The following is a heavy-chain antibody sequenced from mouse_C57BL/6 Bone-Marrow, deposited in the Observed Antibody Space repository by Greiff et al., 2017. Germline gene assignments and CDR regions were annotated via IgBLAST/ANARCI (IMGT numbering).Heavy chain of an antibody. D-gene: IGHD1-1*01. CDR1: GYTFTSYW. CDR2: IYPSDSET. CDR3: ARGYYYGSPWFAY. J-gene: IGHJ3*01. Sequence: QVQLQQPGAELVRPGSSVKLSCKASGYTFTSYWMDWVKQRPGQGLEWIGNIYPSDSETHYNQKFKDQATLTVDKSSSTAYMQLSSLTSEDSAVYYCARGYYYGSPWFAYWGQGTLVTVSA. V-gene: IGHV1-61*01.